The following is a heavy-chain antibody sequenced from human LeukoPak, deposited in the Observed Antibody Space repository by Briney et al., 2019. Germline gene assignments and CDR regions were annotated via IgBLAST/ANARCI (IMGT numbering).Heavy chain of an antibody. J-gene: IGHJ4*02. V-gene: IGHV4-59*08. D-gene: IGHD2-15*01. CDR2: IYYSGST. Sequence: SETLSLTCTVSGGSISSYYWSWIRQPPGKGLEWIGYIYYSGSTNYNPSLKSRVTISVDTSKNQFSLKLSSVTAADTAVYYCARLGYCSGGSCYFFDYWGQGTLVTVCS. CDR1: GGSISSYY. CDR3: ARLGYCSGGSCYFFDY.